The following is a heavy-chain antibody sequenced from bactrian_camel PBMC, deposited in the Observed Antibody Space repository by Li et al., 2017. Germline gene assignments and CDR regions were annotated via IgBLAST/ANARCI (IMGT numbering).Heavy chain of an antibody. CDR1: GITISEYA. CDR2: IDTDGRS. Sequence: HVQLVESGGDSVQVGGSLRLSCTVSGITISEYAMAWFRQAPGKEREGVAAIDTDGRSMYANSVKGRFTVSKDTAKTTLYLEVNNLRPRDTAIYYCAAGGSVGDNSYRWFWARHYDHWGQGTQVTVS. J-gene: IGHJ4*01. D-gene: IGHD5*01. V-gene: IGHV3S53*01. CDR3: AAGGSVGDNSYRWFWARHYDH.